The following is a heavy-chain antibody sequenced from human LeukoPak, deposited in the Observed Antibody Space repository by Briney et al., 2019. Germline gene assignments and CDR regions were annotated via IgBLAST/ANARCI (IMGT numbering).Heavy chain of an antibody. Sequence: GESLKISCKASGYIFTSYWIGWVRQMPGKGLEWMGIIYPIDSDTRYSPSFQGQVTISADKATSTAYLQWSSLKASDTAMYYCARLGADTFGSYWYFDLWGRGTLVTVAS. D-gene: IGHD3-16*01. CDR3: ARLGADTFGSYWYFDL. V-gene: IGHV5-51*01. CDR1: GYIFTSYW. CDR2: IYPIDSDT. J-gene: IGHJ2*01.